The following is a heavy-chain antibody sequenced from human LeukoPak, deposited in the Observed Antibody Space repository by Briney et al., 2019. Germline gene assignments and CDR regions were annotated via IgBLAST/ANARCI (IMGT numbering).Heavy chain of an antibody. Sequence: GGSLRLSSAASGFTFTSYSMNWVRQAPGKGLEWVSTISGGGSTYYADSVKGRFTISRDNSKNTLYLQMDSLRTEDTAVYYCAKETTIMTAPWYFQDWGQGTLVSVSS. J-gene: IGHJ1*01. V-gene: IGHV3-23*01. CDR1: GFTFTSYS. CDR3: AKETTIMTAPWYFQD. D-gene: IGHD4-11*01. CDR2: ISGGGST.